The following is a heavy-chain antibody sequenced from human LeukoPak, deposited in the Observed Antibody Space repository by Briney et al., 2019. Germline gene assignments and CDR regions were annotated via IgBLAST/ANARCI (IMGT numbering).Heavy chain of an antibody. CDR1: GFTFGDYS. CDR3: AKEDRRGRHFDY. V-gene: IGHV3-9*01. D-gene: IGHD3-16*01. CDR2: ISWNSGSI. J-gene: IGHJ4*02. Sequence: GGSLRLSCAASGFTFGDYSMHWVRQAPGKGLEWVSGISWNSGSIGYADSVKGRFTISRDNAKNSLYLQMNSLRAEDTALYYCAKEDRRGRHFDYWGQGTLVTVSS.